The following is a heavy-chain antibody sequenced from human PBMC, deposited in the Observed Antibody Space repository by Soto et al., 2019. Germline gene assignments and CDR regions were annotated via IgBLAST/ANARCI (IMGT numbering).Heavy chain of an antibody. CDR1: GGSFSNYA. CDR2: IVPFVGIT. V-gene: IGHV1-69*04. D-gene: IGHD1-26*01. J-gene: IGHJ4*02. Sequence: QVQLVQSGAEVKKPGSSVKVSCKASGGSFSNYALNWVRQAPGQGLEWMGRIVPFVGITKYAQKFQGRVTITADNSTSTAYMEPSSLRSEDTAVYYCAREMGATNDYWGQGTLVTVSS. CDR3: AREMGATNDY.